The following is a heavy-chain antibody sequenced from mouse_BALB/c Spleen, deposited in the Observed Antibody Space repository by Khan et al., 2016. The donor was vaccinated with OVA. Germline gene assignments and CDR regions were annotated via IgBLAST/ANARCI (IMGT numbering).Heavy chain of an antibody. CDR3: ARGGSSGPAWFAY. CDR2: IRYDGSN. V-gene: IGHV3-6*02. CDR1: GYSITSGYY. D-gene: IGHD3-1*01. J-gene: IGHJ3*01. Sequence: EVQLQESGPGLVKPSQSLSLTCSVTGYSITSGYYWNWIRQFPGNKLEWMGYIRYDGSNNYNPSLKNRISITRDKSKNQFFLKLNYVTTEDTATYYCARGGSSGPAWFAYWGQGTLVTVSA.